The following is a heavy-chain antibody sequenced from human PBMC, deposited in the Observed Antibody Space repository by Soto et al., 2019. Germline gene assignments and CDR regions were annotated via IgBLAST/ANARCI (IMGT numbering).Heavy chain of an antibody. CDR1: GITFINAW. CDR3: TTAPGDYKDF. Sequence: EVQLVESGGDIVKPGGCLRLSCEASGITFINAWMRWVRQAPGKGLEWVGHIKNKADGWAADYAAAVRGRFTISRDDSKETLFLQMNSRELEHTAIYYCTTAPGDYKDFWGQGTLLTV. J-gene: IGHJ4*02. D-gene: IGHD4-17*01. CDR2: IKNKADGWAA. V-gene: IGHV3-15*01.